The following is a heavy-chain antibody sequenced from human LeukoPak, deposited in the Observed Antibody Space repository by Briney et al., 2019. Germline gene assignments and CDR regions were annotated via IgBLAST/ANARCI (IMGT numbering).Heavy chain of an antibody. J-gene: IGHJ5*02. Sequence: GGSLRLSCAASGFTFSTYSMSWVRQAPGKGLEWVSGISGSAGDTFYAGSVKGRFTISRDNSKNTLYLQMNSLRVEDTAVYHCVGCSGGTCTGNWLDPWSQGTLVTVSS. CDR3: VGCSGGTCTGNWLDP. CDR1: GFTFSTYS. CDR2: ISGSAGDT. D-gene: IGHD2-15*01. V-gene: IGHV3-23*01.